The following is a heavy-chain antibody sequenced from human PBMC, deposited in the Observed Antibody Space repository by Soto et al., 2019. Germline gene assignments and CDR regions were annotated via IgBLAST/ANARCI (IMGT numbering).Heavy chain of an antibody. CDR3: ARDMLYYYDSSGYSWFDP. V-gene: IGHV1-69*13. J-gene: IGHJ5*02. CDR2: IIPIFGTA. CDR1: GGTFSSYA. Sequence: ASVKVSCKASGGTFSSYAISWVRQAPGQGLEWMGGIIPIFGTANYAQKFRGRVTITADESTSTAYMELSSLRSEDTAVYYCARDMLYYYDSSGYSWFDPWGQGTLVTVSS. D-gene: IGHD3-22*01.